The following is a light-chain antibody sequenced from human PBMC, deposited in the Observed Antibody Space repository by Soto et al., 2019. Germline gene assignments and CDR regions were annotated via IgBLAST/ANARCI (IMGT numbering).Light chain of an antibody. CDR1: QGISSY. CDR2: AAS. J-gene: IGKJ1*01. V-gene: IGKV1-9*01. CDR3: QQLNSYPAWT. Sequence: DIQLTQSPSFLSASVGDRVTITCRASQGISSYLAWYQQKPGKAPKLLIYAASTLQSGVPSRFSGSGSWTEFTLTISSLQPEDFATYYCQQLNSYPAWTFGQGTKVEIK.